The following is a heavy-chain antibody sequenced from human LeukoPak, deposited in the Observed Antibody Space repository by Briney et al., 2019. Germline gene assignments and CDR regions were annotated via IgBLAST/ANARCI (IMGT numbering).Heavy chain of an antibody. J-gene: IGHJ4*02. CDR2: IYYSGST. D-gene: IGHD3-3*01. V-gene: IGHV4-59*01. Sequence: SETLSLTCTVSGGSIRNYYWSWIRQPPGKGLEWIGYIYYSGSTNYNSSLKSRVTISVDTSKNQFSLKLNSVTAADTAVYYCARSGRGYGAGYYFDYWGQGTLVTVSS. CDR3: ARSGRGYGAGYYFDY. CDR1: GGSIRNYY.